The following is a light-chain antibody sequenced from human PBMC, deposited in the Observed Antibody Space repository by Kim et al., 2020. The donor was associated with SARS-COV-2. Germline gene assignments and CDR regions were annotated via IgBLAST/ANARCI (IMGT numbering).Light chain of an antibody. J-gene: IGLJ3*02. CDR1: NSDVGRYKY. CDR3: SSYTSSVTLV. V-gene: IGLV2-14*03. CDR2: DVS. Sequence: GQSITLSCTGTNSDVGRYKYVSWYQQHPGKAPKRMIYDVSNRPSGVSYRFSGSKSGNTASLTISGLQAEDEADYYCSSYTSSVTLVFGGGTQLTVL.